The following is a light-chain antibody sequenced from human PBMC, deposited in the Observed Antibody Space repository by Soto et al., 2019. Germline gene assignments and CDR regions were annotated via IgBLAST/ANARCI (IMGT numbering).Light chain of an antibody. V-gene: IGKV1-5*03. Sequence: DIQMTQSRSTLSGSVGDRVTITCRASQTISSWLALYQQKPGKAPKLLIYKASTLKSGVPSRFSGSGSGTEFTLTISSLQPDDFAPYYCQQYNSYSTFGQGTKVDIK. J-gene: IGKJ1*01. CDR1: QTISSW. CDR3: QQYNSYST. CDR2: KAS.